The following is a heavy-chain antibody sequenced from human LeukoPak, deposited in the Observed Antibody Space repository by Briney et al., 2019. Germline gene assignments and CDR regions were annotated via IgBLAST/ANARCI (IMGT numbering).Heavy chain of an antibody. CDR2: LYSDGNT. V-gene: IGHV3-53*01. D-gene: IGHD1-14*01. Sequence: GGSLRLSCAASGFTVITNDMTWVRQAPGKGLEWVSVLYSDGNTKYADSVQGRFTISRDNSKNTLYLEMNSLSPDDTDVYYCARGVEPLAANTLAYWGQGTLVTVSS. CDR1: GFTVITND. J-gene: IGHJ4*02. CDR3: ARGVEPLAANTLAY.